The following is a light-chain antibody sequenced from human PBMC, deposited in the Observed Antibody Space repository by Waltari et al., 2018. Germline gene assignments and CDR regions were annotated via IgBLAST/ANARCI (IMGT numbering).Light chain of an antibody. CDR2: GAS. CDR3: QQYGTSPPWT. V-gene: IGKV3-20*01. J-gene: IGKJ1*01. Sequence: EIVLTQSPGTLSLSPGERATLSCRASQSVSSSYLAWYQQKPGQAPRLLIYGASSRATCIPDRFSGSGSGTDFTLTISRLEPEDSAVYYCQQYGTSPPWTFGQGTKVEIK. CDR1: QSVSSSY.